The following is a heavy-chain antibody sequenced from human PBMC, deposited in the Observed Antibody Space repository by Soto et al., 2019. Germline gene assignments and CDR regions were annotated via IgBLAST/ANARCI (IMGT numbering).Heavy chain of an antibody. CDR1: GDTVSTNSAT. D-gene: IGHD3-16*01. Sequence: KQSQTLSLTCVISGDTVSTNSATWNWIRQSPSRGLEWLGRTYYRSKLYNDYAAFVKSRIITNVDTSKNQFSLQLNSVTPEDTAVYYCAKDPAGELDVFDIWGQGTMVTVSS. CDR2: TYYRSKLYN. V-gene: IGHV6-1*01. J-gene: IGHJ3*02. CDR3: AKDPAGELDVFDI.